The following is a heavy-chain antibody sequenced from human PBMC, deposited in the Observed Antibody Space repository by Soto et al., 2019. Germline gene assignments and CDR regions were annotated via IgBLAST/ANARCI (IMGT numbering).Heavy chain of an antibody. D-gene: IGHD3-10*01. J-gene: IGHJ4*02. V-gene: IGHV1-18*01. CDR1: GYTFTDYD. Sequence: QVQLVQSGAEVKKPGASVKVSCKASGYTFTDYDISWVRQAPGQGLEWMGRISAYNGNTNYAQKLQGRVTMTTDTPTNTAYMELRSLRSDDTAVYYCARGGALVKYGSGSDLVYWGQGTLVTVSS. CDR3: ARGGALVKYGSGSDLVY. CDR2: ISAYNGNT.